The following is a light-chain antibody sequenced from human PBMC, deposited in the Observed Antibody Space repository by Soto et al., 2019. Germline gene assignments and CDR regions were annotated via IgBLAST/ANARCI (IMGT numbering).Light chain of an antibody. CDR2: EVS. CDR3: TSYTSSSTWV. CDR1: TSDVGGYNY. V-gene: IGLV2-14*01. Sequence: QSALTQPASVSGSPGQSITISCTGTTSDVGGYNYVSWFQQYPGKAPTLKIYEVSNRPSGVSNRFSGSKSGNTASLTISDLQAEDEADYYCTSYTSSSTWVFGGGTKLTVL. J-gene: IGLJ3*02.